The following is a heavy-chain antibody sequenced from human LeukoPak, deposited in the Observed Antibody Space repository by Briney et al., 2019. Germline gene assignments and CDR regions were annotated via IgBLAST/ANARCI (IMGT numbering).Heavy chain of an antibody. Sequence: ASVKVSCKAPGYTFTGYYMHWVRQAPGQGLEWMGWINPNSGGTNYAQKFQGRVTMTRNTSISTAYMELSSLRSEDTAVYYCARSDYYDSTSDAFDIWGQGTMVTVSS. CDR2: INPNSGGT. CDR1: GYTFTGYY. D-gene: IGHD3-22*01. J-gene: IGHJ3*02. CDR3: ARSDYYDSTSDAFDI. V-gene: IGHV1-2*02.